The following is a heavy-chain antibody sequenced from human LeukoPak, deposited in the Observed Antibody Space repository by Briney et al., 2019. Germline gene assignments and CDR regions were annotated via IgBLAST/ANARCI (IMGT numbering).Heavy chain of an antibody. CDR3: ARESSAGSYQNDY. CDR1: GYSFTSYG. J-gene: IGHJ4*02. Sequence: GASVKVSCKASGYSFTSYGISWVRQAPGQGLECMGWISAHNGATNYAQNLQGRVTMTTDTSTNTAYMEVRSLRSDDTAVYYCARESSAGSYQNDYWGQGTLVTVSS. V-gene: IGHV1-18*01. CDR2: ISAHNGAT. D-gene: IGHD3-10*01.